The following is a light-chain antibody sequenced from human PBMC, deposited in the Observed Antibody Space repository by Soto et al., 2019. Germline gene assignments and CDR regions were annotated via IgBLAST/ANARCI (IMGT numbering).Light chain of an antibody. J-gene: IGLJ1*01. V-gene: IGLV2-14*01. Sequence: QSALTQPASVSGSPGQSITISCTGTSSDVGGFNYVSWYQQHPGKAPILMIYEVSYRPSGVSNRFSGSKSGNTASLTISGLQAEDEADYYCSSYTTSSPLGHAFGTRTQVTVL. CDR1: SSDVGGFNY. CDR3: SSYTTSSPLGHA. CDR2: EVS.